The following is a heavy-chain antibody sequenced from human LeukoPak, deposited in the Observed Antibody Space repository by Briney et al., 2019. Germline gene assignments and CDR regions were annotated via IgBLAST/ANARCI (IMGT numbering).Heavy chain of an antibody. J-gene: IGHJ4*02. CDR3: AREVGWHTSEYYFETEDY. V-gene: IGHV3-21*01. CDR1: GFTFSSYS. D-gene: IGHD3-22*01. CDR2: ISRSSTYI. Sequence: NPGGSLRLSCAASGFTFSSYSMNWVRQAPGKGLEWVSSISRSSTYIYYADSVKGRFTISRDNAKNSLYLQMNSLRAEDTAVYYCAREVGWHTSEYYFETEDYWGQGTLVTVSS.